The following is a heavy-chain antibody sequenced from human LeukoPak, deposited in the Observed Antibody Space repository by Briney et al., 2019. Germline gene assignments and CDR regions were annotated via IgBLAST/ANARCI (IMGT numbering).Heavy chain of an antibody. CDR1: GFAFSNYW. D-gene: IGHD1-26*01. V-gene: IGHV3-7*01. Sequence: GGSLRLSCIASGFAFSNYWMNWVRPAPGRGLEWVANIKHDGCEKHYVDSVKSRFNISRDNAKSSLYLQMNSLRAEDTAVYDCAKDLMWELLSCDYWGQGTLVTVSS. J-gene: IGHJ4*02. CDR3: AKDLMWELLSCDY. CDR2: IKHDGCEK.